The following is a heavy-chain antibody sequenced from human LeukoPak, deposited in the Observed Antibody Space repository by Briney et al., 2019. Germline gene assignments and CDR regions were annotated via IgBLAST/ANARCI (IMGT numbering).Heavy chain of an antibody. Sequence: SETLSLTCTVSGGSISSYYWTWIRQPPGKGLEWVGYIYYGGSTNYNPSLKSRVTISADTSKSQFSLKLSSVTAADTAVYYCARGTGKWDAFDIWGQGIMVTVSS. CDR1: GGSISSYY. CDR3: ARGTGKWDAFDI. D-gene: IGHD3/OR15-3a*01. J-gene: IGHJ3*02. CDR2: IYYGGST. V-gene: IGHV4-59*01.